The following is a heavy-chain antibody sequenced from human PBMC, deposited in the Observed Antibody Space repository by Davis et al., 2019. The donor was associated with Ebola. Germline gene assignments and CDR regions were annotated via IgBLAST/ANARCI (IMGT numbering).Heavy chain of an antibody. Sequence: PGGSLRLSCAASGFTFDDYAMHWVRQAPGKGLEWVSGISWNSGSIGYADSVKGRFTISRDNAKNSLYLQMSSLRVEDTAVYFCAREPGSGSYYSPWGQGSLVTVSS. V-gene: IGHV3-9*01. CDR2: ISWNSGSI. J-gene: IGHJ5*02. CDR3: AREPGSGSYYSP. CDR1: GFTFDDYA. D-gene: IGHD3-10*01.